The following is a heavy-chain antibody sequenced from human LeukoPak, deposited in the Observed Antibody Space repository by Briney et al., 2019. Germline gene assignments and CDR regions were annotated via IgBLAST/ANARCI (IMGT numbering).Heavy chain of an antibody. V-gene: IGHV3-21*01. Sequence: TGGSLRLSCAASGFTFSNYWMSWVRQAPGKGPEWVSSISSSSSYIYYADSMKGRFTISRDNAKNSLYLQMNSLRAEDTAVYYCAELGITMIGGVWGKGTTVTISS. CDR1: GFTFSNYW. CDR2: ISSSSSYI. CDR3: AELGITMIGGV. J-gene: IGHJ6*04. D-gene: IGHD3-10*02.